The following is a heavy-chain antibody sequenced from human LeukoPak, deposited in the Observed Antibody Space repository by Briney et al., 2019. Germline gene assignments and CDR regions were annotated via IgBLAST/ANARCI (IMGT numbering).Heavy chain of an antibody. CDR3: ARLTTRNDAFAM. D-gene: IGHD4-17*01. CDR1: GDSINSYY. V-gene: IGHV4-59*01. Sequence: SETLSLTCSVSGDSINSYYWGWMRQPPGKGLEWIGYIYYSGSTNYNPSLKSRLTISVDTSKNQFSLKLSSVTAADTAVYYCARLTTRNDAFAMWGQGTMVTVSS. CDR2: IYYSGST. J-gene: IGHJ3*02.